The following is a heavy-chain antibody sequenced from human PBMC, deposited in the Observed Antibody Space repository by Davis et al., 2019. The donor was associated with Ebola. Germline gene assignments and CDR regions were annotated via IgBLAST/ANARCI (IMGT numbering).Heavy chain of an antibody. Sequence: GESLKIPCHSSGYTYSSYWIGWVRQLPGNGLERMGTVYPGDSDTRYSPSFQGHVTISAEKSSNTAYLQWSSLKASDTATYYCAKLGRSSDDYGRHFDWWGQGTRVTVSS. V-gene: IGHV5-51*01. D-gene: IGHD4/OR15-4a*01. CDR3: AKLGRSSDDYGRHFDW. CDR2: VYPGDSDT. J-gene: IGHJ4*02. CDR1: GYTYSSYW.